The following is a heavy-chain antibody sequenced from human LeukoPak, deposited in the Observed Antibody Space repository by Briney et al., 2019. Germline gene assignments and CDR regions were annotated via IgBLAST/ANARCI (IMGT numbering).Heavy chain of an antibody. V-gene: IGHV1-46*01. CDR1: GYTFTSYY. CDR2: INPSGGST. CDR3: ARDDNLAKNTMIQGY. Sequence: GASVNVSCKASGYTFTSYYMHWVRQAPGQGLEWMGIINPSGGSTSYAQKFQGRVTMTRDTSTSTVYMELSSLRSEDTAVYYCARDDNLAKNTMIQGYWGQGTLVTVSS. D-gene: IGHD3-22*01. J-gene: IGHJ4*02.